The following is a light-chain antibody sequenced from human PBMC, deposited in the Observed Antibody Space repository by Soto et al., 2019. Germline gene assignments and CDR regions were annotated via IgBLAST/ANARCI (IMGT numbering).Light chain of an antibody. Sequence: DVQMTQSPSSLSASVGDRVTITCRASQSVNNYLNWYQQKPGRAPNLLIYSASTLQSGVPSRFSGSGSWTDFTLTISSLQLEDFATYYCQQSFITPPTTFGQGTKVEIK. CDR3: QQSFITPPTT. CDR2: SAS. J-gene: IGKJ2*01. V-gene: IGKV1-39*01. CDR1: QSVNNY.